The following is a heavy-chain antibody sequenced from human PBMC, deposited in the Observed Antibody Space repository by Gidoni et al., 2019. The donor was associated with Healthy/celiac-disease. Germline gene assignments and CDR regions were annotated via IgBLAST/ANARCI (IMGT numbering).Heavy chain of an antibody. CDR2: ISSNGGST. Sequence: EVQLVESGGGLVQPGGSRRLSCAASGFTFSSYAMHWVRQAPGKGLEYVSTISSNGGSTYYANSVKGRFTISRDNSKNTLYLQMGSLRAEDMAVYYCARDMGHGSGGLDYWGQGTLVTVSS. CDR3: ARDMGHGSGGLDY. V-gene: IGHV3-64*01. D-gene: IGHD6-19*01. J-gene: IGHJ4*02. CDR1: GFTFSSYA.